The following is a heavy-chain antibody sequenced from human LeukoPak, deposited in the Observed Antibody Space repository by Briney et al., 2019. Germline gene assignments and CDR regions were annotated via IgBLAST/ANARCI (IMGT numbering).Heavy chain of an antibody. CDR1: GFTVSSNY. J-gene: IGHJ4*02. D-gene: IGHD2-15*01. Sequence: GGSLRLSCAASGFTVSSNYMSWVRQAPGKGLEWVSVIYSGGSTYYADSVKGRFTISRDNSKNTLYLQMNSLRAEDTAVYYCARATSYCSGGSCSDYWGQGTLVTVSS. V-gene: IGHV3-53*01. CDR3: ARATSYCSGGSCSDY. CDR2: IYSGGST.